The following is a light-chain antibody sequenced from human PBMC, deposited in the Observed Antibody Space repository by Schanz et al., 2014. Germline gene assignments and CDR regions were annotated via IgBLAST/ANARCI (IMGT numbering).Light chain of an antibody. Sequence: DIVLTQSPGTLSLSPGERATLSCRASQSVSSTYLAWYQQRPGQAPRLLIYGASRRATGIPDRFSGSGSGTGFTLTISRLEPEDFAVYYCQQYNNWPPWTFGQGTKVEIK. V-gene: IGKV3-20*01. CDR1: QSVSSTY. CDR2: GAS. CDR3: QQYNNWPPWT. J-gene: IGKJ1*01.